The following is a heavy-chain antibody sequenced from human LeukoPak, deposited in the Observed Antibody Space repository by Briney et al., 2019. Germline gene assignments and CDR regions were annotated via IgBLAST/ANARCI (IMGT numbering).Heavy chain of an antibody. V-gene: IGHV3-23*01. Sequence: RGSLRLSCAASGFTFSNYAMTWVHPAPEKGHPWDSVISDTGDSTYYADSVKGRFTISRDNSKNTFYLQMNSLRADDTAVYYCTKNLFTGMGYYFDYWGQGTLVSVSS. D-gene: IGHD3-10*01. J-gene: IGHJ4*02. CDR2: ISDTGDST. CDR3: TKNLFTGMGYYFDY. CDR1: GFTFSNYA.